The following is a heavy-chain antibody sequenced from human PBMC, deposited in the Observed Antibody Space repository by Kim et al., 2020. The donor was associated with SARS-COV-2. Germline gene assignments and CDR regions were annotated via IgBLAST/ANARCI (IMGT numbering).Heavy chain of an antibody. CDR2: INGDGTVT. D-gene: IGHD2-2*02. J-gene: IGHJ4*02. Sequence: GGSLRLSCAASGFTFTTYWMHWVRQAPGKGLVWVSRINGDGTVTDYASSVKGRFTISRDNARNTVYLQMTSLRDEDTAVYYCVRLLDLDFWGQGTLVTVS. CDR3: VRLLDLDF. CDR1: GFTFTTYW. V-gene: IGHV3-74*01.